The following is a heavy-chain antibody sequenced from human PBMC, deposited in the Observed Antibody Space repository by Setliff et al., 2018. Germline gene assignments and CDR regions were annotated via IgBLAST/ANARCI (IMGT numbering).Heavy chain of an antibody. CDR1: NGSVSTTSHY. Sequence: PSETLSLTCTVSNGSVSTTSHYWGWVRQPPGKGLEWIGSVYYSGYTYYSPSLESRVAISVDTSKNQFSLKVNSVTAADTAVYYCARDLRGVGYMDVWGKGATVTVSS. D-gene: IGHD3-10*01. V-gene: IGHV4-39*07. J-gene: IGHJ6*03. CDR2: VYYSGYT. CDR3: ARDLRGVGYMDV.